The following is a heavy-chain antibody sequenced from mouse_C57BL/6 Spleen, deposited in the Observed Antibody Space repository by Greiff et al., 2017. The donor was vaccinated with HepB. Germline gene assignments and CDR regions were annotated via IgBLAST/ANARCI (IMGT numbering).Heavy chain of an antibody. CDR2: INPYNGGT. V-gene: IGHV1-19*01. D-gene: IGHD1-1*01. CDR3: ARTRDGSSPKYYFDY. Sequence: VQLKESGPVLVKPGASVKMSCKASGYTFTDYYMNWVKQSHGKSLEWIGVINPYNGGTSYNQKFKGKATLTVDKSSSTAYMELNSLTSEDSAVYYCARTRDGSSPKYYFDYWGQGTTLTVSS. J-gene: IGHJ2*01. CDR1: GYTFTDYY.